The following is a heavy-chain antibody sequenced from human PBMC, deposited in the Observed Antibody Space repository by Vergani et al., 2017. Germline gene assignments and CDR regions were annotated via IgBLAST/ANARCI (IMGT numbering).Heavy chain of an antibody. CDR3: ARRKYSSSSLDYYYYGMDV. Sequence: QLQLQESGPGLVKPSETLSLTCTVSGGSISSGSYYWSWIRQPPGKGLEWIGYIYYSGSTNYNPSLKSRVTISVDTSKNQFSLKLSSVTAADTAVYYCARRKYSSSSLDYYYYGMDVWGQGTTVTVSS. D-gene: IGHD6-6*01. CDR2: IYYSGST. J-gene: IGHJ6*02. V-gene: IGHV4-61*01. CDR1: GGSISSGSYY.